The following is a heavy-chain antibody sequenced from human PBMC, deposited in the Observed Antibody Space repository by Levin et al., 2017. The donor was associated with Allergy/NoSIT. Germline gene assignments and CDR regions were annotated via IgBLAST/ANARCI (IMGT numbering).Heavy chain of an antibody. Sequence: GGSLRLSCAASGFTFSSYAMSWVRQAPGKGLEWVSAIGGSGGSTYYADSVKGRFTISRDNSKNTLYLQMNSLRAEDTAIYYCAKQITGTTRYFDYWGQGTLVAVSS. CDR2: IGGSGGST. CDR1: GFTFSSYA. D-gene: IGHD1-14*01. J-gene: IGHJ4*02. CDR3: AKQITGTTRYFDY. V-gene: IGHV3-23*01.